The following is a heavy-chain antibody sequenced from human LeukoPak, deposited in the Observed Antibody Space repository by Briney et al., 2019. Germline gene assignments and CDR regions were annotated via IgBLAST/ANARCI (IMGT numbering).Heavy chain of an antibody. D-gene: IGHD3-10*01. J-gene: IGHJ3*01. Sequence: PSEALSLSCTVSGGSMSTYYWSWIRQPAGKALEWIGRIYTSGSTNYNPSLKSRVTMSVDTSKNQFSLKLNSVTAADTAVYYCAKPSNYYGSATDAFDFWGQGTMVTVSS. CDR1: GGSMSTYY. CDR3: AKPSNYYGSATDAFDF. V-gene: IGHV4-4*07. CDR2: IYTSGST.